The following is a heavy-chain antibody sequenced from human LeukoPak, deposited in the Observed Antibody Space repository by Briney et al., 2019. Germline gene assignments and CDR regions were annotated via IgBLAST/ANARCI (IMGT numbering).Heavy chain of an antibody. J-gene: IGHJ4*02. CDR3: AKQMATFSSLDY. CDR1: GFTFSSYG. Sequence: PGGPLRLSCAASGFTFSSYGMHWVRQAPGKGLEWVAVISYDGSNKYYADSVTGRFTISRDNSKNTLYLQMNSLRAEDTAVYYCAKQMATFSSLDYWGQGTLVTVSS. V-gene: IGHV3-30*18. D-gene: IGHD5-24*01. CDR2: ISYDGSNK.